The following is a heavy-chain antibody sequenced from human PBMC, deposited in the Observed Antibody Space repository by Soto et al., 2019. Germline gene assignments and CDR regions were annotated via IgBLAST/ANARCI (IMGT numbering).Heavy chain of an antibody. CDR3: AKDLKGPAAAGTWAYYYYGLDV. CDR1: GFTFSSYA. J-gene: IGHJ6*02. Sequence: PGGSLRLSCAASGFTFSSYAMNWVRQAPGKGLEWVSGISGSGGSTYYADSVKGRFTISRDNSKNTLYLQMNSLRAEDTAVYFCAKDLKGPAAAGTWAYYYYGLDVWGQGTTVTVSS. V-gene: IGHV3-23*01. D-gene: IGHD6-13*01. CDR2: ISGSGGST.